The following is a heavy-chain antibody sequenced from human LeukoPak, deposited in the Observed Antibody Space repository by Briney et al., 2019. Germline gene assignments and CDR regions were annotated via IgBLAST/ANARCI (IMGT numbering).Heavy chain of an antibody. J-gene: IGHJ4*02. CDR3: ARVSRGWLQSGPFDY. CDR2: IIPIFGTA. CDR1: GGTFSSYA. Sequence: SVKVSCKASGGTFSSYAISWVRQAPGQGLEWMGGIIPIFGTANYAQKFQGRVTITADEYTRKDYMELSSLRSEDTAVYYCARVSRGWLQSGPFDYWGQGTLVTVSS. D-gene: IGHD5-24*01. V-gene: IGHV1-69*01.